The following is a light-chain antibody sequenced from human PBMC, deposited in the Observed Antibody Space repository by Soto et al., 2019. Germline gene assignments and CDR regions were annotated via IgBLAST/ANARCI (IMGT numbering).Light chain of an antibody. V-gene: IGLV2-14*01. CDR1: SSYVGGYNY. J-gene: IGLJ2*01. Sequence: QSALTQPASVSGSPGQSITISCTGTSSYVGGYNYVSWYQQHPGKAPKLMIYDVSNRPSGVSNRFSGSKSGNTASLTISGLPAEDEADYYCSSYTSSSTLVFGGGTKLTVL. CDR2: DVS. CDR3: SSYTSSSTLV.